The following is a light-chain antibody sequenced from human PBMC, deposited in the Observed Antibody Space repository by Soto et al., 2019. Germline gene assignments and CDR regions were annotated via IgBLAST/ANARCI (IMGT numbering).Light chain of an antibody. J-gene: IGKJ1*01. Sequence: EIVMTQSPATLAVSPGDTATLSCRASQSLGGNLAWYQQKPGQAPRLLIFRASSRATGAPARFSASGSGTEFTLTISGLQSEDFVVYYCQQYSKWPPWTFGPGTKVDIK. CDR2: RAS. CDR1: QSLGGN. CDR3: QQYSKWPPWT. V-gene: IGKV3-15*01.